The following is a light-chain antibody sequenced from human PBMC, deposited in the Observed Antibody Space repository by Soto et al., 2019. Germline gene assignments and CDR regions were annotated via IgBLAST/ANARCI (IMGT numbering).Light chain of an antibody. V-gene: IGLV1-47*01. J-gene: IGLJ3*02. CDR3: AAWDDSLSGVV. Sequence: QTVVTQPPSASGTPGQTVTISSSGSSSNIGTNYVSWYQQLPGTAPKLLIYGNNQRPSGVPDRFSGSRSGTSASLAISGLRSEDEADYYCAAWDDSLSGVVFGGGTKVTVL. CDR2: GNN. CDR1: SSNIGTNY.